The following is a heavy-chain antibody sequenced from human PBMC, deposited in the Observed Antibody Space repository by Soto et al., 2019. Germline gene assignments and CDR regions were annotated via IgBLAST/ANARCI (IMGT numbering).Heavy chain of an antibody. D-gene: IGHD2-2*01. V-gene: IGHV1-69*02. Sequence: ASVKVSCKASGGTFSSYTISWVRQAPGQGLEWMGRIIPIPGIANYAQKFQGRVTITADKSTSTAYMELSSLRSEDTAVYYCARGGFFIVVPAALLGGEDYYMDVWGKGTTVTVSS. CDR1: GGTFSSYT. CDR2: IIPIPGIA. J-gene: IGHJ6*03. CDR3: ARGGFFIVVPAALLGGEDYYMDV.